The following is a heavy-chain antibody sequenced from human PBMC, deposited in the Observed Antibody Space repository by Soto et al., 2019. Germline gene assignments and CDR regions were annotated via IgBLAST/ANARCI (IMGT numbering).Heavy chain of an antibody. CDR3: AKVGTVPSRRDAFDI. Sequence: QVQLVQSGAEVKKPGSSVKVSCKASGGTFSSYTISWVRQAPGQGLEWMGRIIPILGIANYAQKFQGRVTITADKSTSRGYLELSSLRPEERAVYYCAKVGTVPSRRDAFDIWGQGRMVIVSS. CDR1: GGTFSSYT. J-gene: IGHJ3*02. CDR2: IIPILGIA. V-gene: IGHV1-69*02. D-gene: IGHD4-17*01.